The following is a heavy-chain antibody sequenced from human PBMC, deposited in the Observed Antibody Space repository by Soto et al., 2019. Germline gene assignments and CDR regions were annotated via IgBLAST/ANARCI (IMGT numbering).Heavy chain of an antibody. V-gene: IGHV3-23*01. CDR3: AKDRSLYSTDWYADF. Sequence: EVQRLESGGDLVQPGGSLRLSCAVSGFTFSSFSMTWVRQAPGKGLEWVSTLSASGDTTDYADSVTGRFIISRDNSKNRPYLQMNSLRAEDTAIYYCAKDRSLYSTDWYADFWGQGTLVTVSP. CDR2: LSASGDTT. CDR1: GFTFSSFS. J-gene: IGHJ4*02. D-gene: IGHD6-19*01.